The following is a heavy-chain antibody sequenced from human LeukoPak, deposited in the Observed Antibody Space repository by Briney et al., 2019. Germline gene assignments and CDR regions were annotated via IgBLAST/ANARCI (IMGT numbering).Heavy chain of an antibody. CDR1: GFTFSSYG. V-gene: IGHV3-30*02. D-gene: IGHD6-19*01. CDR3: ARAANREGSGWYGSYYYYMDV. J-gene: IGHJ6*03. Sequence: PGGSLRLSCAASGFTFSSYGMHWVRQAPGKGLEWVAFIRYDGSNKYYADSVKGRFTISRDNAKNSLYLQMNSLRAEDTAVYYCARAANREGSGWYGSYYYYMDVWGKGTTVTVSS. CDR2: IRYDGSNK.